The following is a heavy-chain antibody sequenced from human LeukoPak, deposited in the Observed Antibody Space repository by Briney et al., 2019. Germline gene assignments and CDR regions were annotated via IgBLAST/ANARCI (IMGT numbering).Heavy chain of an antibody. CDR1: GFSFSSYW. CDR2: IHIDGSST. J-gene: IGHJ4*02. V-gene: IGHV3-74*01. CDR3: ARPTYNWNGVWDY. D-gene: IGHD1-20*01. Sequence: GGSLRLSCAASGFSFSSYWMHWVRQAPGKGLVWVSRIHIDGSSTTYAESVKGRFTISRDNAKNTLYLQMNSLRAEDTAVYYCARPTYNWNGVWDYWGQGTLVTVSS.